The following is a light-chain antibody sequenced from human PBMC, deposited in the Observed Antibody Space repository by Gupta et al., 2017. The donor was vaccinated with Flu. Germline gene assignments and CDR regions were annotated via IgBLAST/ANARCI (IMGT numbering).Light chain of an antibody. CDR1: TGAVTTTHY. Sequence: QPVVTQEPSLTVSPGGTVTLTCASSTGAVTTTHYPYWFQQKPGQAPTTLLFDTNNRHSWTPARFSGSLLGGKAALTLSGAQPDDEAEYYCFILYGDRWVFGGGTKLTVL. CDR3: FILYGDRWV. J-gene: IGLJ3*02. V-gene: IGLV7-46*01. CDR2: DTN.